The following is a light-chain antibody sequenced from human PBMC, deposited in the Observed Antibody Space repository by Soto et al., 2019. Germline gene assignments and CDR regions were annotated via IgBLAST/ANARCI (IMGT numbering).Light chain of an antibody. CDR1: QSVSSY. J-gene: IGKJ5*01. V-gene: IGKV3-11*01. Sequence: EIVLTQSPATLSLSPGERATLSCRASQSVSSYLAWYQQKPGQAPRLLIYDASNRATGIPARFSGSGSGTDFPLTISSLEPEDFAVYYCQQRSNWPPPFTFGQETRLEIK. CDR3: QQRSNWPPPFT. CDR2: DAS.